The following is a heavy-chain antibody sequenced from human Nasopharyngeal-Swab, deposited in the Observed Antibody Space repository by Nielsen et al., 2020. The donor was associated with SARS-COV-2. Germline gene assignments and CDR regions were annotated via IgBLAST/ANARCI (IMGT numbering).Heavy chain of an antibody. J-gene: IGHJ5*02. CDR3: AKDRYQLRINWFDP. CDR2: ISGSGSTI. V-gene: IGHV3-11*04. D-gene: IGHD2-2*01. CDR1: GFTFSDYY. Sequence: GGSLRLSCAASGFTFSDYYMSWIRQAPGKGLEWVSYISGSGSTIYYADSMKGRFTISRDNAKNSLYLQMNSLRAEDTAVYYCAKDRYQLRINWFDPWGQGTLVTVSS.